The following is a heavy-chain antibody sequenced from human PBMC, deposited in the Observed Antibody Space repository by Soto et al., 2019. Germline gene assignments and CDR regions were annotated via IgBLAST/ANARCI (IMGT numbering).Heavy chain of an antibody. CDR1: GYTFTSYA. J-gene: IGHJ1*01. Sequence: ASVKVSCKASGYTFTSYAMHWVRQAPGQRLEWMGWINAGNGNTKYSQKFQGRVTITRDTSASTAYMELSSLRSEDTAVYYCARILSYYFWSGYDEQYYSYCGQGTSVPVSS. CDR2: INAGNGNT. CDR3: ARILSYYFWSGYDEQYYSY. D-gene: IGHD3-3*01. V-gene: IGHV1-3*01.